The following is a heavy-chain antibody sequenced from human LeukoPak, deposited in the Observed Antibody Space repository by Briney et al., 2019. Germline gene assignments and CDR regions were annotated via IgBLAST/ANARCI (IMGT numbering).Heavy chain of an antibody. CDR3: ATDGAGFDT. J-gene: IGHJ5*02. Sequence: GGFLRLSCAASGFTFNDYYMGWIRQAPGKGLEWLSYINIGGTNTHYADSVKGRFTISRDNAKKSLYLEMNNLRAEDTAVYYCATDGAGFDTWGQGVLVTVSS. CDR1: GFTFNDYY. V-gene: IGHV3-11*01. CDR2: INIGGTNT.